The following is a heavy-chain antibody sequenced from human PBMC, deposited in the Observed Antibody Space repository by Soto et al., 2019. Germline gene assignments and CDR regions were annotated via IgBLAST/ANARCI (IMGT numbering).Heavy chain of an antibody. CDR3: TRDQGGSYDSWFDP. J-gene: IGHJ5*02. CDR2: ISSGSAYI. D-gene: IGHD1-26*01. V-gene: IGHV3-21*06. Sequence: EVQLVASGGGLVNPGGSLRLSCSFTFNSYSLNWVRQAPGQGLEWVSSISSGSAYIKYADSVKGRFTISRDNANNFLYLQMSSLRVDDTALYYCTRDQGGSYDSWFDPWGQGTLVTVSS. CDR1: TFNSYS.